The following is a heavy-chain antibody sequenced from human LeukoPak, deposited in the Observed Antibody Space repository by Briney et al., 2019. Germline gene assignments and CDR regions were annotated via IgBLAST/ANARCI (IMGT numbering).Heavy chain of an antibody. J-gene: IGHJ4*02. CDR2: ISYDGNNK. CDR3: ARPSGY. D-gene: IGHD1-26*01. V-gene: IGHV3-30-3*01. CDR1: GFTFSSYA. Sequence: GGSLRLSCAASGFTFSSYAMFSNYAMDWVRQAPGKGLEWVAVISYDGNNKYYADSVKGRFTISRDNSKNTLYLQMNRLSAEDTAVYYCARPSGYWGQGTLVTVSS.